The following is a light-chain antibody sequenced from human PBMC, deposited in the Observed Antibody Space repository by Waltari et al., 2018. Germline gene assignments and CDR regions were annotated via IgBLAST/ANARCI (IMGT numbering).Light chain of an antibody. V-gene: IGKV1-8*01. J-gene: IGKJ4*01. CDR1: QGISNY. CDR3: QQYYSYPLT. Sequence: AIRITQSPSSLSASTGDRVTITCRARQGISNYLAWFQQKPEKAPKLLVYAASTLQSGVPSRFSGSGSGTDFTLTINYLQSEDFATYYCQQYYSYPLTFGGGTKVEIK. CDR2: AAS.